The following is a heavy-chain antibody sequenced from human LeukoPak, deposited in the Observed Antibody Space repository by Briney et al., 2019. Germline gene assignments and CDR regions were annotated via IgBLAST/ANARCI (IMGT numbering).Heavy chain of an antibody. CDR1: GYTLTELS. Sequence: ASVKVSCKVSGYTLTELSMHWVRQAPGKGLEWMGGFDPEDGETIYAQKFQGRVTMTEDTSTDTAYMELSSLRSEDTAVYYCATGPPSPYYFDYWGQGTLVTVSS. J-gene: IGHJ4*02. CDR2: FDPEDGET. CDR3: ATGPPSPYYFDY. V-gene: IGHV1-24*01.